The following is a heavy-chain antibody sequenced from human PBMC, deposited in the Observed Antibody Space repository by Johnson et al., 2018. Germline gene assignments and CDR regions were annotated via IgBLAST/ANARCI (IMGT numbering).Heavy chain of an antibody. V-gene: IGHV1-2*02. CDR1: GYTFTGYY. D-gene: IGHD3-16*01. CDR2: INPNSGGT. Sequence: QVQLVQSGAEVKKPGASVKVSCKASGYTFTGYYMHWVRQAPGQGLEWMGWINPNSGGTNYAQKFQGRVTITADESTSTAYMELGSLRSEGTAVYYCARDSGARGEGAFDIWGQGTMFTVSS. J-gene: IGHJ3*02. CDR3: ARDSGARGEGAFDI.